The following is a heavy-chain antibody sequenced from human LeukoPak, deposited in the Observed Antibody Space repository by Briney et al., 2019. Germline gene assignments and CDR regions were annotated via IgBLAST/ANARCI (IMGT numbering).Heavy chain of an antibody. V-gene: IGHV3-30*02. CDR1: GFTFSSCG. D-gene: IGHD3-22*01. CDR2: IRHDGSNK. Sequence: GGSLRLSCAASGFTFSSCGMHWVRQAPGKGLEWVAFIRHDGSNKYYADSVKGRFTISRDNSKNTLYLQMNSLRPEDTAVYYCAKNYCDSSGSQYYFDYWGQGTLVTVSS. J-gene: IGHJ4*02. CDR3: AKNYCDSSGSQYYFDY.